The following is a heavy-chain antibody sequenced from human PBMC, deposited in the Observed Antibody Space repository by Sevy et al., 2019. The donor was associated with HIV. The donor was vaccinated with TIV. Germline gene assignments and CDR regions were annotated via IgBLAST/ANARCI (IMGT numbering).Heavy chain of an antibody. Sequence: GGSLRLSCASSGPDFSSNSMHWVRQAPGKGLEWVSSISPSSTHIYYADSVRGRFIISRDNAKNTLYLQMNSLRAEDTAVYYCARASGYSYGDYYYYGMDVWGQGTTVTVSS. CDR3: ARASGYSYGDYYYYGMDV. V-gene: IGHV3-21*01. CDR1: GPDFSSNS. J-gene: IGHJ6*02. D-gene: IGHD5-18*01. CDR2: ISPSSTHI.